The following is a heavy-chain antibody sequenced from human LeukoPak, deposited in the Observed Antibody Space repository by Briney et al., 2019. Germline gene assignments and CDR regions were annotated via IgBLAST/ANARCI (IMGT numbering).Heavy chain of an antibody. D-gene: IGHD2-2*01. J-gene: IGHJ5*02. CDR2: TWYDGSNK. CDR3: AKGGLGVVVPAAMGWFDP. Sequence: GTSLRLSCAASGFTFSNFGMHWVRQAPDKGLEWVAATWYDGSNKYYADSVKGRFTISRDNSKNTLYLQMNSLRAEDTAVYYCAKGGLGVVVPAAMGWFDPWGQGTLVTVSS. CDR1: GFTFSNFG. V-gene: IGHV3-33*06.